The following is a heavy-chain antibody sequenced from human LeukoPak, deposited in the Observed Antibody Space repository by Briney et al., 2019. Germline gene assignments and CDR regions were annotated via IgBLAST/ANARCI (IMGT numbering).Heavy chain of an antibody. D-gene: IGHD3-22*01. V-gene: IGHV4-59*08. CDR1: GGSISGYY. CDR2: IYYSGSP. CDR3: ARRSSSGTSDY. Sequence: SETLSLTCTVSGGSISGYYWSWIRQAPGKGLEWIGHIYYSGSPSYNPSLKSRVTISVDTSKNQFSLKLSSVTAADTAVYYCARRSSSGTSDYWGQGTLVAVSS. J-gene: IGHJ4*02.